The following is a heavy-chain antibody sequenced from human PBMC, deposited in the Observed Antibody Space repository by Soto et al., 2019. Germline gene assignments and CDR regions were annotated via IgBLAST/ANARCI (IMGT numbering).Heavy chain of an antibody. CDR1: GYTFTSYD. J-gene: IGHJ6*02. CDR3: ARGSSGWGLYYYYYYGMDV. CDR2: MNPNSGNT. V-gene: IGHV1-8*01. Sequence: ASVKVSCKASGYTFTSYDINWVRQATGQGLEWMGWMNPNSGNTGYAQKFQGRVTMTRNTSISTAYTELSSLRSEDTAVYYCARGSSGWGLYYYYYYGMDVWGQGTTVTVSS. D-gene: IGHD6-19*01.